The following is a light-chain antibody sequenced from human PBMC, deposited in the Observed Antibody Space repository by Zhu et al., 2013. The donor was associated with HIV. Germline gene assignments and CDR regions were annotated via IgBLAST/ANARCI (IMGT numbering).Light chain of an antibody. CDR2: GVN. CDR3: SSYTGTSSAYV. CDR1: SRDVGIYDF. Sequence: QSALTQPASVSGSPGQSITISCTGTSRDVGIYDFVSWYQQHPGKAPKLIVYGVNNRPSGVSHRFSASKSGNTASLTISGLQPDDEADYYCSSYTGTSSAYVFGTGTKVTVL. V-gene: IGLV2-14*03. J-gene: IGLJ1*01.